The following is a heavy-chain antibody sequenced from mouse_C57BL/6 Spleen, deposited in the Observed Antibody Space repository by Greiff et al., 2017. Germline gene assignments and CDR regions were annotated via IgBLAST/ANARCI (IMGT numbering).Heavy chain of an antibody. V-gene: IGHV1-80*01. CDR1: GYAFSSYW. CDR3: ARPYYYGSSLYAMDY. Sequence: QVQLQQSGAELVKPGASVKISCKASGYAFSSYWMNWVKQRPGKGLEWIGQIYPGDGDTNYNGKFKGKATLTVDKSSSTAYMQLSSLTSEDSAVYFWARPYYYGSSLYAMDYWGQGTSVTVSS. D-gene: IGHD1-1*01. J-gene: IGHJ4*01. CDR2: IYPGDGDT.